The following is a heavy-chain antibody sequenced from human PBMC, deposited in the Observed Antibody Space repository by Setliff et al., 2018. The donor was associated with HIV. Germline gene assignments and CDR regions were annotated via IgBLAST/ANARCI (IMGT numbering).Heavy chain of an antibody. CDR2: ITDDGTA. V-gene: IGHV4-34*01. J-gene: IGHJ6*02. CDR3: ARGRSCASDWCWLYYNCYYGMDV. D-gene: IGHD2-8*01. Sequence: SETLSLTCAVYGGSLTNYYWSWIRQSPGKGLEWIGEITDDGTATYTSSLKSRVTISLDTSKKQLSLKVTSVTAADTAIYYCARGRSCASDWCWLYYNCYYGMDVWAQGTAVTVSS. CDR1: GGSLTNYY.